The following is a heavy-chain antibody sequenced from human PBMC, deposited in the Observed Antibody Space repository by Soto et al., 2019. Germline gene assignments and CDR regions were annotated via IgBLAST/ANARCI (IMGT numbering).Heavy chain of an antibody. CDR3: ERYRYRTQSNGVVTTFEAFDL. CDR2: VFRSGST. Sequence: SETLSLTCTVSGDSISPYYWTWLRQTPGKGLEWIGHVFRSGSTNYNPSLKIRLIMSVDTSKNQLSLQLSSVTAQGTAVYYCERYRYRTQSNGVVTTFEAFDLWGQGTLVTVSS. V-gene: IGHV4-59*01. CDR1: GDSISPYY. D-gene: IGHD2-21*02. J-gene: IGHJ3*01.